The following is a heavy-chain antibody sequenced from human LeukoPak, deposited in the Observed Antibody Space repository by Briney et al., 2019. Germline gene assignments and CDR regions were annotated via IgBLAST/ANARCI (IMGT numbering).Heavy chain of an antibody. CDR3: ARLQGSRTATVDF. CDR1: GGSISSGGYY. CDR2: IFYNGAT. Sequence: SETLSLTCTVSGGSISSGGYYWSWIRQHPGKGPEWIGYIFYNGATNYNPSLKSRVTMSLDTSPNQFSLNLYSVTAADTAVYYCARLQGSRTATVDFWGQGTLVTVSA. J-gene: IGHJ4*02. D-gene: IGHD1-26*01. V-gene: IGHV4-31*03.